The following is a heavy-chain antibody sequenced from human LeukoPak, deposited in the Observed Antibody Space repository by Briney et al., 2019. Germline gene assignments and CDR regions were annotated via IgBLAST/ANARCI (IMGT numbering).Heavy chain of an antibody. J-gene: IGHJ3*02. V-gene: IGHV4-4*07. CDR1: GGSISSYY. CDR2: IYTSGST. Sequence: SETLSLTCTVSGGSISSYYRSWIRQPAGKGLEWIGRIYTSGSTNYNPSLKSRVTMSVDTSKNQFSLKLSSVTAADTAVYYCARVDYYDSSGYSTAPYAFDIWGQGTMVTVSS. CDR3: ARVDYYDSSGYSTAPYAFDI. D-gene: IGHD3-22*01.